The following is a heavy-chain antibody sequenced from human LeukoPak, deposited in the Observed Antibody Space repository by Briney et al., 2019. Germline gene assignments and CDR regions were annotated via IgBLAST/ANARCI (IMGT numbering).Heavy chain of an antibody. CDR3: VKGGTGTVDF. CDR2: IHYSGDT. V-gene: IGHV4-59*01. CDR1: GASISGYY. J-gene: IGHJ4*02. D-gene: IGHD1-1*01. Sequence: SETLSLTCTVSGASISGYYWGWIRQSPGKGLEWIGYIHYSGDTNYVPSLKSRVSISVDTSKNQFSLKLTSLTAADTAVYYCVKGGTGTVDFWGQGTLVSISS.